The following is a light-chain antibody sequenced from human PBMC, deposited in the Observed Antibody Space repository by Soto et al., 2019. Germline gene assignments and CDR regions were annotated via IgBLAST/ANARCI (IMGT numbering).Light chain of an antibody. CDR1: QSISSY. Sequence: DIQMTQSPSSLSASVGDRVTITCRASQSISSYLSWFQQKPGKAPKLLIYAASTLQSAVPSRFSGSRSGTDFTLTISSLQPEDFATYYCQQSYSTPSITFGQGTRLEIK. J-gene: IGKJ5*01. CDR3: QQSYSTPSIT. CDR2: AAS. V-gene: IGKV1-39*01.